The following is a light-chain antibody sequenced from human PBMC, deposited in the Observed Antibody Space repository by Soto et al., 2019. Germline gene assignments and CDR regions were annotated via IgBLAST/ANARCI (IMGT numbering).Light chain of an antibody. Sequence: QLVLTQSPSASASLGASVKLTCTLSSGHSSYAIAWHQQQPEKGPRYLMKLNSDGSHSKGDGIPDRFSGSSSGAERYLTISSLQSEDEADYYCQTWGTGPWVFGGGTKLTLL. J-gene: IGLJ3*02. CDR1: SGHSSYA. CDR2: LNSDGSH. CDR3: QTWGTGPWV. V-gene: IGLV4-69*01.